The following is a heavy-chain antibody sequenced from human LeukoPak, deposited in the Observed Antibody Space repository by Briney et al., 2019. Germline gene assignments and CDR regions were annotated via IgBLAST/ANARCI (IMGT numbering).Heavy chain of an antibody. Sequence: GGSLRLSCAASGFPFSTYWMNWVRQAPGKRLEWVANIKQDGSEKYYVDSVKGRFTISRDNAENSLYLQMNSLTAEDTAVYYCARARDYGSGKANAFDIRGQGTMVTVSS. CDR3: ARARDYGSGKANAFDI. V-gene: IGHV3-7*05. CDR1: GFPFSTYW. D-gene: IGHD3-10*01. J-gene: IGHJ3*02. CDR2: IKQDGSEK.